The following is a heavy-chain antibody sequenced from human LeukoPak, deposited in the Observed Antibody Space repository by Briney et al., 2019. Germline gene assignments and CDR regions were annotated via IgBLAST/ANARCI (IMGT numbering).Heavy chain of an antibody. D-gene: IGHD2-15*01. CDR1: GFTFSSYA. J-gene: IGHJ4*02. CDR2: IRKRGIET. Sequence: GGSLRLSCAASGFTFSSYAMSWVRQAPGKGLEWVAFIRKRGIETNYVDSVKGRFTITRDNARNSLFLQMNSLRAEDTAVYYCAREDGYCSGGNCYSYFVSWGQGTLVTVSS. V-gene: IGHV3-7*01. CDR3: AREDGYCSGGNCYSYFVS.